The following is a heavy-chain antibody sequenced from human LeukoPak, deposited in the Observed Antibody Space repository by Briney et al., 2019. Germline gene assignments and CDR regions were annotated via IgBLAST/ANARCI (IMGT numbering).Heavy chain of an antibody. CDR1: GYTFTSYG. V-gene: IGHV1-18*01. CDR2: ISAYNGNT. J-gene: IGHJ4*02. Sequence: ASVKVSCTASGYTFTSYGISWVRQAPGQGLVWMGWISAYNGNTNYAQKLQGRVTMTTDTSTSTAYMELRSLRSDDTAVYYCAITPTYYYDSSGLRGDYWGQGTLVTVSS. CDR3: AITPTYYYDSSGLRGDY. D-gene: IGHD3-22*01.